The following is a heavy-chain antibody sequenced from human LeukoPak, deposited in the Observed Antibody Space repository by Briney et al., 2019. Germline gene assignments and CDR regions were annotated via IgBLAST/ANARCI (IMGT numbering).Heavy chain of an antibody. CDR2: INPNSGGT. J-gene: IGHJ4*02. V-gene: IGHV1-2*02. CDR3: ARDWGIEAAAVLTFDY. Sequence: ASVKVSCKASGYTFTGYYMHWVRQAPGQGLEWMGWINPNSGGTNYAQKFQGRVTMTRDTSISTAYMELSRLRSDDTAVYYCARDWGIEAAAVLTFDYWGQGALVTVSS. D-gene: IGHD6-13*01. CDR1: GYTFTGYY.